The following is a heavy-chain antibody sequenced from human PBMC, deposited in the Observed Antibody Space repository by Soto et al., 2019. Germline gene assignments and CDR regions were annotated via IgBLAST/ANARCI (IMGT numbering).Heavy chain of an antibody. D-gene: IGHD3-22*01. CDR3: ARDYYDSSGPGSYYYYGMDV. CDR2: IYYSGST. J-gene: IGHJ6*02. CDR1: GGSVSSGSYY. Sequence: PSETLSLTCTVSGGSVSSGSYYWSWIRQPPGKGLEWIGYIYYSGSTNYNPSLKSRVTISVDTSKNQFSLKLSSVTAADTAVYYCARDYYDSSGPGSYYYYGMDVWGQGTTVTVSS. V-gene: IGHV4-61*01.